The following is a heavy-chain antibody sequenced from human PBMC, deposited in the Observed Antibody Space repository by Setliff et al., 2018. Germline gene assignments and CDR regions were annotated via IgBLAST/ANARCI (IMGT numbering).Heavy chain of an antibody. CDR2: IYYSGST. J-gene: IGHJ6*03. CDR3: ARGKSYYYYMDV. Sequence: PSETLSLTCTVSGGSISSSSYYWGWIRQPPGKGLEWIGSIYYSGSTYYNPSLKSRVTMSVDTSKNQFSLKLSSVTAADTAVYYCARGKSYYYYMDVWGKGTTVTVSS. V-gene: IGHV4-39*07. CDR1: GGSISSSSYY.